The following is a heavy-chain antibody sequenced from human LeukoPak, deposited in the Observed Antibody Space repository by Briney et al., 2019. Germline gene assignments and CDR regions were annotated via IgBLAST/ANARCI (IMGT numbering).Heavy chain of an antibody. CDR1: GYTFTSYG. CDR2: ISAYNGNT. J-gene: IGHJ4*02. D-gene: IGHD2-2*01. V-gene: IGHV1-18*01. Sequence: ASVKVSCKASGYTFTSYGISWARQAPGQGLEWMGWISAYNGNTNYAQKLQGRVTMTTDTSASTAYMELRSLRSDDTAVYYCARDRRRYCSSTSCYGDLEYWGQGTLVTVSS. CDR3: ARDRRRYCSSTSCYGDLEY.